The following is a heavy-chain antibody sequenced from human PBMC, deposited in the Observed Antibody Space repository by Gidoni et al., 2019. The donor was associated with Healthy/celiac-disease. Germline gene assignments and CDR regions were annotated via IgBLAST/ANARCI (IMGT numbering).Heavy chain of an antibody. CDR1: GFTFSSYG. J-gene: IGHJ6*02. V-gene: IGHV3-30*18. CDR3: AKDPRASWLQSADYYYYGMDV. CDR2: ISYDGSNK. D-gene: IGHD5-12*01. Sequence: GFTFSSYGMHWVRQAPGKGLEWVAGISYDGSNKYYADSVKGRFTISRDNSKNTLYLQMNSLRAEDTAVYYCAKDPRASWLQSADYYYYGMDVWGQGTTVTVSS.